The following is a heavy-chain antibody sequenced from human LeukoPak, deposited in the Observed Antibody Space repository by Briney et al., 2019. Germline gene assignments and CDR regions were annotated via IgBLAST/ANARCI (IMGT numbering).Heavy chain of an antibody. J-gene: IGHJ5*02. CDR3: ARGRGYSQSNWVDP. V-gene: IGHV3-48*01. CDR2: ISSSSSTI. CDR1: GFTFSSYS. D-gene: IGHD5-18*01. Sequence: GGSLRLSCAASGFTFSSYSMNWVRQAPGKGLEWVSYISSSSSTIYYADSVKGRFTISRDNAKNSLYLQMNSLRAEDTAVYYCARGRGYSQSNWVDPWGQGTMVTVS.